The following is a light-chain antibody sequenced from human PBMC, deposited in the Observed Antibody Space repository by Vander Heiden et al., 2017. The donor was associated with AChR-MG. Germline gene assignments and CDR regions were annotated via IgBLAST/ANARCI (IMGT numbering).Light chain of an antibody. CDR2: DNS. J-gene: IGLJ2*01. Sequence: QSVLTQPPSVSGAPGQRVTISCTGSSSNIGADYDVHWYQQLPGTAPHLLIYDNSNRPSGVPDRFSGSESGTSASLAITGLQAEDEADYYCQSYDSSLSGVVFGGGTKLTVL. CDR1: SSNIGADYD. V-gene: IGLV1-40*01. CDR3: QSYDSSLSGVV.